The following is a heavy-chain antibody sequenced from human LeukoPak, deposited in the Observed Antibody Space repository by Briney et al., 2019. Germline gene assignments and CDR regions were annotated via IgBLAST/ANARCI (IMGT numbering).Heavy chain of an antibody. CDR3: ARDFDWGPDY. D-gene: IGHD3-9*01. V-gene: IGHV1-2*02. CDR2: INGNSGTT. CDR1: GFTFTDHY. Sequence: EASVKVSCKASGFTFTDHYVHWVRHAPGQGLEWMGWINGNSGTTFYAQKFQDRITVTRDTSISTMYMELNRLTSDDTAVYYCARDFDWGPDYWGQGTLVAVSS. J-gene: IGHJ4*02.